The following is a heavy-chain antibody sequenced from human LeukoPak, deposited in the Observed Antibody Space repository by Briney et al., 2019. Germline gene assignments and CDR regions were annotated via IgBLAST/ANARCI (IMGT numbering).Heavy chain of an antibody. CDR1: GGSFSDYN. CDR2: INDSGTT. Sequence: PSETLSLTCAVYGGSFSDYNWTWLRQSPQTGLEWIGEINDSGTTHFNPSLKSRVTISVDTAKYQFSLRLSSVTAADTAVYFCARGLHLDGLDIWGQGTLVTVSS. CDR3: ARGLHLDGLDI. D-gene: IGHD2-15*01. J-gene: IGHJ4*02. V-gene: IGHV4-34*01.